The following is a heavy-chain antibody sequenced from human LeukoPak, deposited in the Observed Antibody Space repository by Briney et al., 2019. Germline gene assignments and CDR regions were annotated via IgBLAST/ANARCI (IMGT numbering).Heavy chain of an antibody. CDR2: ISGSGGSR. J-gene: IGHJ6*03. CDR1: GFTFSSYA. CDR3: AKDRITATISYYMDV. Sequence: GGSLRLSCAASGFTFSSYAMHWVRQAPGKGLEWVSGISGSGGSRYYADSVKGRFTISRDNSKNMLYLQMNSLRAEDTAVYYCAKDRITATISYYMDVWGKGTTVTVSS. D-gene: IGHD4-11*01. V-gene: IGHV3-23*01.